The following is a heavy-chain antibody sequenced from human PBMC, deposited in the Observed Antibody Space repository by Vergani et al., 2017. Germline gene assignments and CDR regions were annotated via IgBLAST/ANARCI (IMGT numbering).Heavy chain of an antibody. V-gene: IGHV3-23*04. J-gene: IGHJ1*01. CDR2: ISGSGGST. D-gene: IGHD2-2*01. CDR1: GFTFSSYA. CDR3: AKGPSRYCSSTSCYRYFQH. Sequence: EVLLVESGGALVQPGGSLRLSCAASGFTFSSYAMSWVRQAPGKGLEWVSAISGSGGSTYYADSVKGRFTISRDNSKNTLYLQMNSLRAEDTAVYYCAKGPSRYCSSTSCYRYFQHWGQGTLVTVSS.